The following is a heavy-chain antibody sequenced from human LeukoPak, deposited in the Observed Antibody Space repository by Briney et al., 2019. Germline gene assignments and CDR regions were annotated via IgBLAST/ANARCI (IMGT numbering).Heavy chain of an antibody. J-gene: IGHJ4*02. CDR3: ARGDDFWSGRDY. CDR1: GGSISSGGYY. D-gene: IGHD3-3*01. CDR2: IYHSGST. Sequence: PSQTLSLTCTVSGGSISSGGYYWSWIRRPPGKGLEWIGYIYHSGSTYYNPSLKSRVTISVDRSKNQFSLKLSSVTAADTAVYYCARGDDFWSGRDYWGQGTLVTVSS. V-gene: IGHV4-30-2*01.